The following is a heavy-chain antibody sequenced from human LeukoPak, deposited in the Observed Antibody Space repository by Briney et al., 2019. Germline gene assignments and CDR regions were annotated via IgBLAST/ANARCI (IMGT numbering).Heavy chain of an antibody. CDR3: ARTYGSSGLGYFDL. Sequence: SETLSLTCTVSGGSISTYYWSWIRQPPGKGLEWIGYIYYSGSTNYSPSLKSRLTISVDTSKNQFSLKLSSVTAADTAVYYCARTYGSSGLGYFDLWGRGTLVTVSS. J-gene: IGHJ2*01. CDR1: GGSISTYY. V-gene: IGHV4-59*01. CDR2: IYYSGST. D-gene: IGHD6-13*01.